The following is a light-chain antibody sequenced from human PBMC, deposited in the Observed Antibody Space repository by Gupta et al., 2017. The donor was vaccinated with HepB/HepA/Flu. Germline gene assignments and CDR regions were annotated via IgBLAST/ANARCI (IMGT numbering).Light chain of an antibody. CDR3: QQRSNWPLT. CDR2: DAS. V-gene: IGKV3-11*01. Sequence: EIVLTQSPATLSLSPGERATLSCRAYESVNYYLAWYQQTPGQAPRLLIFDASSRATGIPASFSGRASETYSTRTSSSLEPEDVAVYYWQQRSNWPLTFGGGTRVEIK. CDR1: ESVNYY. J-gene: IGKJ4*01.